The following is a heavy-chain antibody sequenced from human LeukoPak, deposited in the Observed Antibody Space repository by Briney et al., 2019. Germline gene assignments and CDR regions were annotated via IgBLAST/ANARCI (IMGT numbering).Heavy chain of an antibody. V-gene: IGHV1-69*05. CDR3: ARGPYDSSGYPTAFDY. CDR1: GGTFSSYA. Sequence: ASVKVSCKASGGTFSSYAISWVRQAPGQGLEWMGRIIPIFGTANYAQKFQGRVTITTDESTSTAYMELSSLRSEDTAVYHCARGPYDSSGYPTAFDYWGQGTLVTVSS. CDR2: IIPIFGTA. J-gene: IGHJ4*02. D-gene: IGHD3-22*01.